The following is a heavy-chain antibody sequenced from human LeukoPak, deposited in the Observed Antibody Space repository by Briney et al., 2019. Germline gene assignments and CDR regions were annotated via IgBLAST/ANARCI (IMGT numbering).Heavy chain of an antibody. CDR2: IWYDGSNK. CDR3: AREQYSSGYLDN. CDR1: GFTFSSYG. Sequence: GGSLRLSCAASGFTFSSYGMHWVRQAPGKGLEWVAVIWYDGSNKYYADSVKGRFTISRDNSKNTLYLQMSSLRAEDTAVYYCAREQYSSGYLDNWGQGTLVTVSS. D-gene: IGHD3-22*01. V-gene: IGHV3-33*01. J-gene: IGHJ4*02.